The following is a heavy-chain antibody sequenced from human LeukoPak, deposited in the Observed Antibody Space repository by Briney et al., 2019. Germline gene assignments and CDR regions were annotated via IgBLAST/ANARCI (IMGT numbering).Heavy chain of an antibody. V-gene: IGHV4-4*02. D-gene: IGHD3-10*01. CDR1: GGSISSSNW. J-gene: IGHJ3*02. CDR3: ARDLGFGESDAFDI. Sequence: PSETLSLTCAVSGGSISSSNWWCWVRQPPGKGLEWIGEIYHSGSTNYNPSLKSRVTISVDKSKNQFSLKLSSVTAADTAVYYCARDLGFGESDAFDIWGQGTMVTVSS. CDR2: IYHSGST.